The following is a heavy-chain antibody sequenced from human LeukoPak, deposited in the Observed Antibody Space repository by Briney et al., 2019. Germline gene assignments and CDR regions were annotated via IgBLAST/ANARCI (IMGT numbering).Heavy chain of an antibody. V-gene: IGHV4-59*08. J-gene: IGHJ4*02. Sequence: SETLSLTCTVSGGSISSYYWSWIRQPPGKGLEWIGYIYYSGSTNYNPSLKSRVTISVDTSKNQFSLKLSSVTAADTAVYYCANAYDTSGYHLENWGQGTLVTVSS. CDR2: IYYSGST. CDR3: ANAYDTSGYHLEN. D-gene: IGHD3-22*01. CDR1: GGSISSYY.